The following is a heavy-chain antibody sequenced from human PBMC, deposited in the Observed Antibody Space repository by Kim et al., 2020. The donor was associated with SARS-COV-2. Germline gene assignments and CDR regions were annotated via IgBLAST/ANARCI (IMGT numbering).Heavy chain of an antibody. J-gene: IGHJ6*03. CDR1: GGSISSYY. Sequence: SETLSLTCTVSGGSISSYYWSWIRQPPGKGLEWIGYIYYSGSTNYNPSLKSRVTISVDTSKNQFSLKLSSVTAADTAVYYCARVRAAAGTWYYYYMDVWGKGTTVTVSS. V-gene: IGHV4-59*01. CDR3: ARVRAAAGTWYYYYMDV. D-gene: IGHD6-13*01. CDR2: IYYSGST.